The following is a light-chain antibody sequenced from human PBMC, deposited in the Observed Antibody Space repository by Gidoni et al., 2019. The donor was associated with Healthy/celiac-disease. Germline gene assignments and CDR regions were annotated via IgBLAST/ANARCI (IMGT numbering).Light chain of an antibody. Sequence: SWLAWYQQKPGKAPKLLIYKASSLESGVPSRFSGRGSGTEFTLTISSLQPDDFATYYCQQYNSYSYTFGQGTKLEIK. CDR2: KAS. V-gene: IGKV1-5*03. CDR1: SW. J-gene: IGKJ2*01. CDR3: QQYNSYSYT.